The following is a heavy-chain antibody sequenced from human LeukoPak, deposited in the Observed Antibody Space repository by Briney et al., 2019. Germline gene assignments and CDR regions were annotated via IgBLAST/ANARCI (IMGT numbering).Heavy chain of an antibody. CDR2: ISYDGIDN. J-gene: IGHJ4*02. Sequence: PGGSLRLSCVGSRFTFSNYAMTWVRQAPGKGLEWVAIISYDGIDNSYADSVKGRFTISRDNSKNTLYLQMNRLRAEDTAVYYCARGANWGFDYWGQGTLVTVSS. CDR3: ARGANWGFDY. CDR1: RFTFSNYA. D-gene: IGHD7-27*01. V-gene: IGHV3-30-3*01.